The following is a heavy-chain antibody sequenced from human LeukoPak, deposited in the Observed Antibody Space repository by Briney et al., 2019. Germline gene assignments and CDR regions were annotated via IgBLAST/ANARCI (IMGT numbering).Heavy chain of an antibody. D-gene: IGHD2-2*01. J-gene: IGHJ5*02. V-gene: IGHV1-8*03. CDR3: AREGGVNRGPRVVVPAAYNWFDP. CDR1: GYTFTSYD. Sequence: GASVKVSCKASGYTFTSYDINWVRQATGQGLEWMGWMNPNSGNTGYAQKFQGRVTITRNTSISTAYMELSSLRSEDTAVYYCAREGGVNRGPRVVVPAAYNWFDPWGQGTLVAVSS. CDR2: MNPNSGNT.